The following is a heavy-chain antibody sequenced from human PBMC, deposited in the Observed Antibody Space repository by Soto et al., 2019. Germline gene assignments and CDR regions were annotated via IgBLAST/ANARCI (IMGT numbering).Heavy chain of an antibody. V-gene: IGHV5-51*01. J-gene: IGHJ4*02. CDR3: ALRKTGSYFDY. D-gene: IGHD1-26*01. CDR1: GYIFSNYW. Sequence: GESLKISCKGSGYIFSNYWIGWVRQMPGKGLEWMGIIYPGDSDTKYSPSFQGQVTISADKSISTAYLQWSGLRAEDTAVYYCALRKTGSYFDYWGQGTLVTVSS. CDR2: IYPGDSDT.